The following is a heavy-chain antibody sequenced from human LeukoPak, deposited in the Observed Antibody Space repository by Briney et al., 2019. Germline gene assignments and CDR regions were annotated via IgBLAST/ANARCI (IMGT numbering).Heavy chain of an antibody. D-gene: IGHD2-2*01. CDR3: ARDFRTCSSITCRNYYYYYYMDV. V-gene: IGHV3-21*01. CDR1: GFTFSTYT. J-gene: IGHJ6*03. CDR2: ISSSSNYI. Sequence: GGSLRLSCAASGFTFSTYTMNWVRQAPGKGLEWVSSISSSSNYIYYADSVKGRFTISRDNAKNSLYLQMSSLRAEDTAVYYCARDFRTCSSITCRNYYYYYYMDVWAKGTTVTVSS.